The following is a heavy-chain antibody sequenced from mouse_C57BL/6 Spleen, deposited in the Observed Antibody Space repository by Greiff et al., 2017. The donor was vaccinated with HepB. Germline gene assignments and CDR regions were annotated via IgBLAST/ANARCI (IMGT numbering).Heavy chain of an antibody. CDR1: GYTFTSYW. V-gene: IGHV1-59*01. CDR2: IDPSDSYT. D-gene: IGHD2-3*01. Sequence: QVQLQQPGAELVRPGTSVKLSCKASGYTFTSYWMHWVKQRPGQGLEWIGVIDPSDSYTNYNQKFKGKATLTVDTSSSTAYMQLSSLTSEDSAVYYCAGGYYIAYWGQGTLVTVSA. J-gene: IGHJ3*01. CDR3: AGGYYIAY.